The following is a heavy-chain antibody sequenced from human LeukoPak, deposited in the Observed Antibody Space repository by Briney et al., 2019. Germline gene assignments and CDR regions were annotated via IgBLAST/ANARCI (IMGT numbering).Heavy chain of an antibody. CDR2: ISWKSGSR. V-gene: IGHV3-9*01. J-gene: IGHJ4*02. D-gene: IGHD3-22*01. CDR1: GFTFDDYA. Sequence: GGSLRLSCAASGFTFDDYAMPWVRQAPGKGLEWVSGISWKSGSRGYADSVKGRFTISRDNAKNSLYLQMNSLRAEDTAFYYCGKANSYYYDSSGPANWGQRTLVTVSS. CDR3: GKANSYYYDSSGPAN.